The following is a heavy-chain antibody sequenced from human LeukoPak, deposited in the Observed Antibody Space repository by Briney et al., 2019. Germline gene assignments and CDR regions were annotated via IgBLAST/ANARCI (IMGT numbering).Heavy chain of an antibody. CDR2: VNTSGRNK. CDR3: ARGDYGAFYGMDV. CDR1: GFIFSSHE. V-gene: IGHV3-48*03. J-gene: IGHJ6*02. D-gene: IGHD4-17*01. Sequence: PGGSLRLSCGASGFIFSSHEMNWVRQAPGKGLEWVSFVNTSGRNKYYADSVKGRFTISRDNAQNALYLQMNSLKVEDTAIYYCARGDYGAFYGMDVWGPGTTVTVSS.